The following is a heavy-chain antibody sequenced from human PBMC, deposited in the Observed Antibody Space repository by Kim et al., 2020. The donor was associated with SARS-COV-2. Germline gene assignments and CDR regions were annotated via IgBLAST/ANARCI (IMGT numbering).Heavy chain of an antibody. CDR1: GYTFTSYY. V-gene: IGHV1-46*01. D-gene: IGHD1-26*01. CDR2: INPSGGST. Sequence: ASVKVSCKASGYTFTSYYMHWVRQAPGQGLEWMGIINPSGGSTSYAQKFQGRVTMTRDTSTSTVYMELSSLRSEDTAVYYCARDLSRFVDLWGIVGASALSNGMDVWCQGTPVTVSS. J-gene: IGHJ6*02. CDR3: ARDLSRFVDLWGIVGASALSNGMDV.